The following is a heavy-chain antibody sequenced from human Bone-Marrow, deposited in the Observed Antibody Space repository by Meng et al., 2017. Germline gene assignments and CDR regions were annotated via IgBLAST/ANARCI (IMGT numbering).Heavy chain of an antibody. Sequence: CGGCVQPGRSLSIVSAASGITFSTSSPHRVRQAPGKGLDWVAIISSDGCIIHYADSVKGRFTVSRDISKNTFYLQLNSLRAEDTAVYYCARLVVVAAIDYWGQGTLVTVSS. CDR3: ARLVVVAAIDY. V-gene: IGHV3-30*04. J-gene: IGHJ4*02. CDR2: ISSDGCII. CDR1: GITFSTSS. D-gene: IGHD2-15*01.